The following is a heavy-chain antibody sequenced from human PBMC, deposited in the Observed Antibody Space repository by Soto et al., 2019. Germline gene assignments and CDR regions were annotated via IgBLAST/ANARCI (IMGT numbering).Heavy chain of an antibody. Sequence: SETLSLTCTVSGVSISSSSYYWGWIRQPPGKGLEWIGSIYYSGSTYYNPSLKSRVTISVDTSKNQFSLKLSSVTAADTAVYYCAKMYYDILTAFFWFDPWGQGTLVTVSS. CDR2: IYYSGST. J-gene: IGHJ5*02. D-gene: IGHD3-9*01. CDR1: GVSISSSSYY. CDR3: AKMYYDILTAFFWFDP. V-gene: IGHV4-39*01.